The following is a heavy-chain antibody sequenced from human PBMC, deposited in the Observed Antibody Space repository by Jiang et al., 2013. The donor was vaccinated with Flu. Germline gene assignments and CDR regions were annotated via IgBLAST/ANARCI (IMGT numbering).Heavy chain of an antibody. V-gene: IGHV3-15*07. CDR2: IKSKTAGGAT. D-gene: IGHD6-13*01. J-gene: IGHJ6*02. Sequence: QLVESGGALVKPGGSLRLSCAASGFTFTNAWLNWVRQAPGKGLEWVGRIKSKTAGGATDYAAPVEDRFTISRDDSKNTLYLQMNSLKNEDTAVYYCSASILAGGRNPNYYYGMDVWGQGTTVTVSS. CDR1: GFTFTNAW. CDR3: SASILAGGRNPNYYYGMDV.